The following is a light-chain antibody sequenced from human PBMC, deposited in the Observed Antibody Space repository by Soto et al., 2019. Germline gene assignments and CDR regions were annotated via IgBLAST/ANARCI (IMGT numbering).Light chain of an antibody. Sequence: QSVLTQPASVSGSPGQSINLFCRSTNSDVGGYDFVSWYQQHPGQPPKLLIYEVSNRPSGVSHRFSGSKSGNTASLSLSGLQAEDEADYYCFSHRGGDSHVFGTGTKVTVL. CDR1: NSDVGGYDF. CDR3: FSHRGGDSHV. CDR2: EVS. J-gene: IGLJ1*01. V-gene: IGLV2-14*01.